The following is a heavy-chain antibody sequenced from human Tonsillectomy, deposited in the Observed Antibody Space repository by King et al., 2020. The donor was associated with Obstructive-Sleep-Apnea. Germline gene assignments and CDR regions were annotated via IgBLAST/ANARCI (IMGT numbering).Heavy chain of an antibody. CDR3: ARESRATYYYGSGTKFDY. V-gene: IGHV4-34*01. Sequence: VQLQQWGAGLLKPSETLSLTCAVYGGSFSGYYWSWIRQPPGKGLEGSGEINHSGSTNYNPSLKSRVTISVDTSKNQFSLKLRSVTAADTAVYYCARESRATYYYGSGTKFDYWGQGTLVTVSS. CDR2: INHSGST. D-gene: IGHD3-10*01. CDR1: GGSFSGYY. J-gene: IGHJ4*02.